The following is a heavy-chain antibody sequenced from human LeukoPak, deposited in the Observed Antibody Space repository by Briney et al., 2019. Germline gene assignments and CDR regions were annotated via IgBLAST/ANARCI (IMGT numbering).Heavy chain of an antibody. V-gene: IGHV4-4*07. CDR1: GGSISSYY. Sequence: SETLSLTCTVSGGSISSYYWSWIRQPAGKGLEWIGRIYTSGSTNYNPSLKSRVTMSVDTSKNQFSLKLSSVTAADTAVCYCARDRDTAMVTGFDYWGQGTLVTVSS. CDR2: IYTSGST. D-gene: IGHD5-18*01. J-gene: IGHJ4*02. CDR3: ARDRDTAMVTGFDY.